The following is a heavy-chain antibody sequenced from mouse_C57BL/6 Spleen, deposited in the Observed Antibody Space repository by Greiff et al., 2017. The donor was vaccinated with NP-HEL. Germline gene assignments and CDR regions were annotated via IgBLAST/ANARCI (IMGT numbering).Heavy chain of an antibody. D-gene: IGHD3-2*02. CDR1: GYTFTSYW. V-gene: IGHV1-55*01. CDR3: AREGQLRLRWYYFDY. CDR2: IYPGSGST. Sequence: VQLQQSGAELVKPGASVKMCCKASGYTFTSYWITWVKQRPGQGLEWIGDIYPGSGSTNYNEKFKSKATLTVDTSSSTAYMQLSSLTSEDSAVYYCAREGQLRLRWYYFDYWGQGTTLTVSS. J-gene: IGHJ2*01.